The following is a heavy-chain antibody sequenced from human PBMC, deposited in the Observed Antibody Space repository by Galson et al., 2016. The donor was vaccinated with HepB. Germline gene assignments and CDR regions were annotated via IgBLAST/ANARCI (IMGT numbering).Heavy chain of an antibody. CDR1: GDSVYNNGAA. V-gene: IGHV6-1*01. Sequence: CAISGDSVYNNGAAWVWIRQSPSRGLEWLGRTFYRSTWENHYAGSVINRITISPDTSRNQFSLHLHSLTPEDTAVYYCPIAVMLGWCMDVWGQGTTVTVSS. J-gene: IGHJ6*02. CDR2: TFYRSTWEN. CDR3: PIAVMLGWCMDV. D-gene: IGHD4/OR15-4a*01.